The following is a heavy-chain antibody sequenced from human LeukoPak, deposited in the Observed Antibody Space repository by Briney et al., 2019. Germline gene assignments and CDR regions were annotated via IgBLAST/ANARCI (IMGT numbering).Heavy chain of an antibody. Sequence: QTGGSLRLSCAASGFTFSGYAMSWVRQAPGKGLEWVSYISSSSSSIYYADSVKGRFTISRDNAKNSLYLQMNSLRDEDTAVYYCARAYSGSYHQDVWGQGTTITVSS. D-gene: IGHD1-26*01. V-gene: IGHV3-48*02. CDR3: ARAYSGSYHQDV. CDR2: ISSSSSSI. CDR1: GFTFSGYA. J-gene: IGHJ6*02.